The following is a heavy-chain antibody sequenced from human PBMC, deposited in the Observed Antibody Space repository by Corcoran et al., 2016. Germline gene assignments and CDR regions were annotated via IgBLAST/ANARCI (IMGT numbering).Heavy chain of an antibody. CDR2: IYPGDSDT. J-gene: IGHJ5*02. D-gene: IGHD3-3*01. Sequence: EVQLVQSGAEVKKPGESLKISCKGSGYSFTSYWIGWVRQMPGKGLEWMGIIYPGDSDTRYSPSFQGQVTISADKSISTAYLQWSGLKASDTAMYYCARHSTEPPNTPHRYYDFWSGYYKGWFDPWGQGTLVTVSS. V-gene: IGHV5-51*01. CDR1: GYSFTSYW. CDR3: ARHSTEPPNTPHRYYDFWSGYYKGWFDP.